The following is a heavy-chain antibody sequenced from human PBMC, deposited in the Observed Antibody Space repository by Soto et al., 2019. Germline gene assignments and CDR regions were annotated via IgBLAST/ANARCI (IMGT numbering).Heavy chain of an antibody. D-gene: IGHD3-10*01. J-gene: IGHJ4*02. V-gene: IGHV3-30*18. CDR3: AKDQGEDMVRGVIITYYFDY. CDR1: GFTFSSYG. CDR2: ISYDGSNK. Sequence: GGSLRLSCAASGFTFSSYGMHWVRQAPGKGLEWVAVISYDGSNKYYADSVKGRFTISRDNSKNTLYLQMNSLRAEDTAVYYYAKDQGEDMVRGVIITYYFDYWGQGTLVTVSS.